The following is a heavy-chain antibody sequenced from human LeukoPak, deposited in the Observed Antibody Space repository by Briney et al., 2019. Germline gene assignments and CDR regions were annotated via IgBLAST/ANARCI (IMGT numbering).Heavy chain of an antibody. CDR3: AREPVRKRWFDS. CDR2: IKYDGSEK. V-gene: IGHV3-7*03. J-gene: IGHJ5*01. CDR1: GFAFSNYW. D-gene: IGHD3-10*01. Sequence: PGGSLRLSCTGSGFAFSNYWMSWVRPAPGKGLEWVANIKYDGSEKYYVDSVKGRLTISRDNAKNSLYLQMNSLGAEDTAVYYCAREPVRKRWFDSWGQGTLVTVSS.